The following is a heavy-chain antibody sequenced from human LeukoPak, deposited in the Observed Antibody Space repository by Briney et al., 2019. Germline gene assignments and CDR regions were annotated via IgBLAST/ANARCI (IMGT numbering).Heavy chain of an antibody. J-gene: IGHJ4*02. Sequence: SETLSHTCTVSGGSISSSSYYWGWIRQPPGKGLEWIGSIYYSGSTYYNPSLKSRVTISVDTSKNQFSLKLSSVTAADTAVYYCARHFVGGWTFDYWGQGTLVTVSS. CDR1: GGSISSSSYY. V-gene: IGHV4-39*01. CDR2: IYYSGST. CDR3: ARHFVGGWTFDY. D-gene: IGHD6-19*01.